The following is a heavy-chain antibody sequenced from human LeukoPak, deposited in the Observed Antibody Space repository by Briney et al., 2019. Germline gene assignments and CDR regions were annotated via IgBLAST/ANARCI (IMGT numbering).Heavy chain of an antibody. D-gene: IGHD2-2*01. J-gene: IGHJ5*02. CDR2: LSGSGGST. Sequence: QSGGSLRLSCAASGFTFSNYAMSWVRQAPGKGLEWVSSLSGSGGSTYYADSVKGQFTISRDNSKNTVYLQMNSLRAEDTAVYYCAKGNTVIPAADHWFDPWGQGTLVTVSS. V-gene: IGHV3-23*01. CDR3: AKGNTVIPAADHWFDP. CDR1: GFTFSNYA.